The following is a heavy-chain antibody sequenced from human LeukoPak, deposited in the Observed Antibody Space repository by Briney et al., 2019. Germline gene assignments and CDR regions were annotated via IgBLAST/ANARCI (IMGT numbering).Heavy chain of an antibody. CDR1: GFTFSSYA. J-gene: IGHJ4*02. D-gene: IGHD1-26*01. Sequence: PGGSLRLYCAASGFTFSSYAMHWVRQAPGKGLEWVAVISYDGSNKYYADSVKGRFTISRDNSKNTLYLQMNSLRAEDTAVYYCARGAWWELLYTHFDYWGQGTLVTVSS. CDR2: ISYDGSNK. CDR3: ARGAWWELLYTHFDY. V-gene: IGHV3-30-3*01.